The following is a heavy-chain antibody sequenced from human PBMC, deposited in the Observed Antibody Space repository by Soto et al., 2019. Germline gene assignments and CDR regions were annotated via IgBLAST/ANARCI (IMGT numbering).Heavy chain of an antibody. J-gene: IGHJ4*02. D-gene: IGHD1-1*01. Sequence: SQTLSLTCSVSGGSISTVGHYWTWIRQPPGKGLEWIGSIYHTGSTYYSKSLRSRLTMSVDTSKSQFSLRLSSVTAADTAVYYCARATGTLRSRNCDYWGQGSLVTVSS. CDR3: ARATGTLRSRNCDY. V-gene: IGHV4-31*03. CDR2: IYHTGST. CDR1: GGSISTVGHY.